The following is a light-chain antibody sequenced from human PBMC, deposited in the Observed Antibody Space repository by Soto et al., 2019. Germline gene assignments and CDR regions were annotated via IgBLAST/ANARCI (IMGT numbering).Light chain of an antibody. CDR2: EVS. CDR1: SSDVGGYNY. CDR3: SSYAGYNINNYV. V-gene: IGLV2-8*01. J-gene: IGLJ1*01. Sequence: QSVLTQPPSASGSPGQSVTISCTGTSSDVGGYNYVSWYQQHPGKAPKLMIYEVSKRPSGVPDRFSGSKSGNTASLTVSGLQAEDESDYYCSSYAGYNINNYVFGTRSKVTVL.